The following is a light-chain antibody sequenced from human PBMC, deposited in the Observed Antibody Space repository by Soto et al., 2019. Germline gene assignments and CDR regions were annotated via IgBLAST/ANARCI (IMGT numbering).Light chain of an antibody. CDR3: QQYGSSPIT. V-gene: IGKV3-20*01. CDR1: QSVRSTY. J-gene: IGKJ4*01. CDR2: DAS. Sequence: EIVLTQSPDTLSLSPGERATLSCRASQSVRSTYLAWYQQKPGQAPRFLIYDASSRATGIPDRFSGSGSGTDFTLTISRLEPEDFAVYYCQQYGSSPITFGGGTKVDIK.